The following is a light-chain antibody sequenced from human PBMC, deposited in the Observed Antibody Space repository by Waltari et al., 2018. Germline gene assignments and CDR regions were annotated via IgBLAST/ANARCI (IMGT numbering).Light chain of an antibody. CDR3: QQSYSTPIT. J-gene: IGKJ5*01. CDR2: AAS. V-gene: IGKV1-39*01. Sequence: DIQMTQSPPSLSASVGARVTITCRASQSISNYLNWCQQKPGKAPKLLIFAASSLQSGVPSRFSGSGSGTDFTLTISSLQPEDFATYYCQQSYSTPITFGQGTRLEIK. CDR1: QSISNY.